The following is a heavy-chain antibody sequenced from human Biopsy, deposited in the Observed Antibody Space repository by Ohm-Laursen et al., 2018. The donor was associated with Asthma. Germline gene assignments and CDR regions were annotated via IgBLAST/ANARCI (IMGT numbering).Heavy chain of an antibody. Sequence: GSLRLSCAASGFTFGGYAMSWARQAPGKGLEWVSTISPDGRSAHGPDSFRGRFTISRDNSRDTLYLQMRSLRADDTAVYYCVKDTVEDRGGYYTFGVWGQGTKVTVSS. CDR2: ISPDGRSA. V-gene: IGHV3-23*01. D-gene: IGHD3-22*01. J-gene: IGHJ3*01. CDR3: VKDTVEDRGGYYTFGV. CDR1: GFTFGGYA.